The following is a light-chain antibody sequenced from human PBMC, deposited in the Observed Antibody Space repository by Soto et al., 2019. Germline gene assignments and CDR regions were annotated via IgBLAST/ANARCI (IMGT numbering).Light chain of an antibody. V-gene: IGLV1-44*01. CDR3: AVWDDSLSGRWM. Sequence: QSVLAQPPSASGAPGQRVTISCSGSSSNIGTNTVNWYQQLPGTAPKLLIYANSPRPSGVPDRFSGSKSGTSASLAISGLQSEDEADYYCAVWDDSLSGRWMFGGGTKLTVL. CDR1: SSNIGTNT. CDR2: ANS. J-gene: IGLJ3*02.